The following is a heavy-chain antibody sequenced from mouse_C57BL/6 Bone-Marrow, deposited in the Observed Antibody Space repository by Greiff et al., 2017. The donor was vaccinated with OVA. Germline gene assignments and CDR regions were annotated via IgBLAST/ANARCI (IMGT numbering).Heavy chain of an antibody. CDR2: ISYSGST. CDR3: ARWGTTVVAERGYFDY. D-gene: IGHD1-1*01. Sequence: EVKLQQSGPGLAKPSQTLSLTCSVTGYSITSDYWNWIRKFPGNKLEYMGYISYSGSTYYNPSLKSRISITRDTSKNQYYLQLNSVTTEDTATYYCARWGTTVVAERGYFDYWGQGTTLTVSS. V-gene: IGHV3-8*01. CDR1: GYSITSDY. J-gene: IGHJ2*01.